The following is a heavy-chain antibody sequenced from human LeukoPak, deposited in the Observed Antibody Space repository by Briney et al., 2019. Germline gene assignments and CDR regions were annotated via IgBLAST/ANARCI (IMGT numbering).Heavy chain of an antibody. V-gene: IGHV4-59*01. D-gene: IGHD3-9*01. CDR1: GGSISSYY. J-gene: IGHJ6*02. CDR2: IYYSGST. CDR3: ARVGYYDILTGYSFPGYYYYGMDV. Sequence: KPSETLSLTCTVSGGSISSYYWSWIRQPPGKGLEWIGYIYYSGSTNYNPSLKSRVTISVDTSKNQFSLKLSSVTAADTAVYYCARVGYYDILTGYSFPGYYYYGMDVWGQGTTVTVSS.